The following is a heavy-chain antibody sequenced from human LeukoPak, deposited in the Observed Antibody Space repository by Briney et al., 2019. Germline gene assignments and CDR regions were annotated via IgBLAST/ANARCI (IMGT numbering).Heavy chain of an antibody. Sequence: GGSLRLSCAASGFTFSSYGMHWVRQAPGKGLEWVAFIRYDGSNKYYADSVKGRFTVSRDNSKNTLYLQMNSLRAEDTAVYYCAKIGSSWYSPNYYYYYMDVWGKGTTVTVSS. V-gene: IGHV3-30*02. CDR3: AKIGSSWYSPNYYYYYMDV. J-gene: IGHJ6*03. CDR1: GFTFSSYG. CDR2: IRYDGSNK. D-gene: IGHD6-13*01.